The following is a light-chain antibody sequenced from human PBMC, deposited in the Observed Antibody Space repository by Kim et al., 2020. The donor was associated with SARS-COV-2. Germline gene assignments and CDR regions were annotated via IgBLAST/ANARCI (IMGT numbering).Light chain of an antibody. CDR1: QDIDTR. J-gene: IGKJ4*01. CDR2: GAT. V-gene: IGKV1-12*01. Sequence: GSVGDRIIITCRASQDIDTRLAWYQVKPGKAPKLLIAGATALQGGVPSRFSGSGSGTYFTLTITSLQPEDFATYFCQQANSFPLTFGGGTKVDIK. CDR3: QQANSFPLT.